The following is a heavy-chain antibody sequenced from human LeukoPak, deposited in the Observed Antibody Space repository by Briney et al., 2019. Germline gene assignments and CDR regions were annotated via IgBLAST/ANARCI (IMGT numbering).Heavy chain of an antibody. CDR3: AKARPGVGPYYYYGMDV. Sequence: GGSLRLSCAASGFTFSSYWMSWVRQAPGKGLEWVSAISGSGGSTYYADSVKGRFTISRDNSKNTLYLQMNSLRAEDTAVYYCAKARPGVGPYYYYGMDVWGQGTTVTVSS. CDR2: ISGSGGST. CDR1: GFTFSSYW. D-gene: IGHD7-27*01. J-gene: IGHJ6*02. V-gene: IGHV3-23*01.